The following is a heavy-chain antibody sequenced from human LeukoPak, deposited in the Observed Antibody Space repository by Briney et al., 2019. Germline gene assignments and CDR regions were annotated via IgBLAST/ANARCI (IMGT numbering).Heavy chain of an antibody. D-gene: IGHD3-10*01. V-gene: IGHV4-31*03. CDR3: ARETSYGSGRGYFDY. J-gene: IGHJ4*02. CDR2: IYYSGST. Sequence: PSETLSLTCTVSGGSISSGGYYWSWIRQHPGKGLEWIGYIYYSGSTYYNPSLKSRVTISVDTSKNQFSLKLSSVTAADTAVYYCARETSYGSGRGYFDYWGQGTLVTVSS. CDR1: GGSISSGGYY.